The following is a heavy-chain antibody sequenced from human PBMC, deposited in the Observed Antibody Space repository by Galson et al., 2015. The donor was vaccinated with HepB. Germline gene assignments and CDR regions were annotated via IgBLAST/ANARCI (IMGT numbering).Heavy chain of an antibody. CDR3: ARAGITGPPGNYYGMDV. CDR1: GYTFTGYY. V-gene: IGHV1-2*04. CDR2: INPNSGGT. J-gene: IGHJ6*02. D-gene: IGHD1-20*01. Sequence: SVKVSCKASGYTFTGYYMHWVRQAPGQGLEWMGWINPNSGGTNYAQKFQGWVTMTRDTSISTAYMELSRLRSDDTAVYYCARAGITGPPGNYYGMDVWGQGTTVTVSS.